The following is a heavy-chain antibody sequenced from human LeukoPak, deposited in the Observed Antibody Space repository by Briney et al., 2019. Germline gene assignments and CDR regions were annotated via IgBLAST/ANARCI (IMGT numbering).Heavy chain of an antibody. CDR1: GFTFSSYS. V-gene: IGHV3-21*01. J-gene: IGHJ5*02. CDR2: ISSSSSYI. D-gene: IGHD3-10*01. CDR3: ARALGFGANWFDP. Sequence: GGSLRLSCAASGFTFSSYSMNWVRQAPGKGLEWVSSISSSSSYIYYADSVKGRFTISRDNAKNSLYLQMNSLRAEDTAVYYCARALGFGANWFDPWGQGTLVTVSS.